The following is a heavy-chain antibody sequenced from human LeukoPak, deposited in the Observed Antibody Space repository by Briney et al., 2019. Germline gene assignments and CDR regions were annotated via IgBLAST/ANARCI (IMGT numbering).Heavy chain of an antibody. CDR3: ARSCSGGSCYWHWFDP. CDR2: INTNTGNP. D-gene: IGHD2-15*01. Sequence: ASVKVSCKASGYTFTSYAMNWVRQAPGQGLEWMGWINTNTGNPTYAQGFTGRFVFSLDTSVSTAYLQISSLKAEDTAVYYCARSCSGGSCYWHWFDPWGQGTLVTVSS. CDR1: GYTFTSYA. V-gene: IGHV7-4-1*02. J-gene: IGHJ5*02.